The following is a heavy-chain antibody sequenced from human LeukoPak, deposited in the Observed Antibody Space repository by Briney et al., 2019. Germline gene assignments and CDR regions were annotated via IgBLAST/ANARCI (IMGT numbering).Heavy chain of an antibody. J-gene: IGHJ6*04. Sequence: GGSLRVSCAASEFTFSNYEMKWVRQAPGKGLEWVAYISSSGNTKYYADSVRGRFTISRDNAKNSLYLQMNSLRAEDTAVYYCVLGGLYVVVTVEKYYYGMDVWGKGTTVTVSS. V-gene: IGHV3-48*03. CDR2: ISSSGNTK. CDR1: EFTFSNYE. CDR3: VLGGLYVVVTVEKYYYGMDV. D-gene: IGHD2-21*02.